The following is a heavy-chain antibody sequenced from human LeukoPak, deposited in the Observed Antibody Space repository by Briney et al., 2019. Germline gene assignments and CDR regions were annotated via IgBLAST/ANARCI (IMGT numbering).Heavy chain of an antibody. CDR2: IKQDGSEK. CDR3: ARVAQGATTENYYYYYMDV. D-gene: IGHD4-11*01. V-gene: IGHV3-7*01. CDR1: GFTFSSCW. Sequence: GGSLRLSCAASGFTFSSCWMSWVRQAPGKGLEWVANIKQDGSEKYYVDSVKGRFAISRDHAKNTLYLQMNSLRTEDTAVYYCARVAQGATTENYYYYYMDVWGKGTTVTVSS. J-gene: IGHJ6*03.